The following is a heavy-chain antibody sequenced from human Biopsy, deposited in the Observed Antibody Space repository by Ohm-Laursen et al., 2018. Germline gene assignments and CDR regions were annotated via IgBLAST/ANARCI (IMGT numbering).Heavy chain of an antibody. CDR3: ARLYRLDDYWNDDPPDAFDV. CDR2: IYYTGHT. Sequence: TLSLTCTVSGGSISGYYWTWIRQSPGKGLEWIGFIYYTGHTNYNPSLKSRATISVDTSKKQFSLKLSSVTAADTAVFFCARLYRLDDYWNDDPPDAFDVWGQGTMVTVSS. V-gene: IGHV4-59*01. J-gene: IGHJ3*01. CDR1: GGSISGYY. D-gene: IGHD3-3*01.